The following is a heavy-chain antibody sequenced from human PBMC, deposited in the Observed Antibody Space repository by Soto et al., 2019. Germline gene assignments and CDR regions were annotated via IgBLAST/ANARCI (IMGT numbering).Heavy chain of an antibody. V-gene: IGHV3-30-3*01. J-gene: IGHJ4*02. CDR3: ARERYTYGNYFDY. D-gene: IGHD5-18*01. Sequence: QVQPVESGGGVVQTGRSLRLSCAASGFTFSSYDMDWVRQAPGKGLEWVAVISYDGSNKYYADSVKGRFTISRDNSNDTLYLQMNSLRAEDTAVYYCARERYTYGNYFDYWGQGTLVTVSS. CDR2: ISYDGSNK. CDR1: GFTFSSYD.